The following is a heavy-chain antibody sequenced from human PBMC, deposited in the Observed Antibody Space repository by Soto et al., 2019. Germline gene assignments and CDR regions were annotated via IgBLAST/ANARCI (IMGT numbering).Heavy chain of an antibody. J-gene: IGHJ5*02. CDR1: GYTLTELS. V-gene: IGHV1-24*01. CDR3: ATVCSGGSCYGWFDP. CDR2: FDPEDGET. Sequence: ASVKVSCKVSGYTLTELSMHWVRQAPGKGLEWMGGFDPEDGETIYAQKFQGRVTMTEDTSTDTAYMELSSLRSEDTAVYYCATVCSGGSCYGWFDPWGQGTLVTVSS. D-gene: IGHD2-15*01.